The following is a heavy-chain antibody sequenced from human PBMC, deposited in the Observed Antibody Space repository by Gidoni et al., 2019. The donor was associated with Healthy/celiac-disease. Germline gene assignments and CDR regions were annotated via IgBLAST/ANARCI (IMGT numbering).Heavy chain of an antibody. CDR2: IIPIFGTA. CDR3: AGGVDTSMVDYYYGMDV. J-gene: IGHJ6*02. CDR1: GGPFRSYA. Sequence: QVQLVQSGAEVKTPAPSVKVSCKASGGPFRSYAISWVRQAPGQGLEWMGGIIPIFGTANYAQKFQGRVTITADESTSTAYMELSSLRSEDTAVYYCAGGVDTSMVDYYYGMDVWGQGTTVTVSS. V-gene: IGHV1-69*01. D-gene: IGHD5-18*01.